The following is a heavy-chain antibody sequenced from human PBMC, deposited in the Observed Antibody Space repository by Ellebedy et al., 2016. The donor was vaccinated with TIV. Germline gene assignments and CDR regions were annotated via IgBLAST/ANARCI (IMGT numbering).Heavy chain of an antibody. CDR1: GFTFSHHA. CDR3: ARAIYGASYL. CDR2: ISYDGNNK. J-gene: IGHJ2*01. V-gene: IGHV3-30*04. D-gene: IGHD4-17*01. Sequence: GESLKISCAASGFTFSHHAFYWVRQAPGKGLEWVTIISYDGNNKFYLDSVEGRFSVSRDDSENTLYLQMNSLGAEDTAVHYCARAIYGASYLWGRGTLVTVSS.